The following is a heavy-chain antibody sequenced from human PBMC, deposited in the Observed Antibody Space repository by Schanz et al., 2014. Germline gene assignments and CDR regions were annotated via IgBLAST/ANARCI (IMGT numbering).Heavy chain of an antibody. J-gene: IGHJ4*02. CDR1: GFTFSAFG. Sequence: HVQLVESGGGVVQPGGSLRLSCAASGFTFSAFGMHWVRQAPGKGLEWVAGISGAGGSTYYVDSVKGRFTISRDNSRNTMYLQMTGLRAEDTAIYYCAKGKDSPYYFDDWGQGTLVTVSS. V-gene: IGHV3-NL1*01. CDR3: AKGKDSPYYFDD. CDR2: ISGAGGST. D-gene: IGHD2-15*01.